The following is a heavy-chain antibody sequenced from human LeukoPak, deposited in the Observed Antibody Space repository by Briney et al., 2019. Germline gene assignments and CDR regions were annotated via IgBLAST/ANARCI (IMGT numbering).Heavy chain of an antibody. V-gene: IGHV4-34*01. CDR3: ARGYTGIYCSSTSCYTRPYYYYGMDV. D-gene: IGHD2-2*02. CDR1: GGSFSGYY. CDR2: INHSGST. J-gene: IGHJ6*02. Sequence: SETLSLTCAVYGGSFSGYYWSWIRQPPGKGLEWMGEINHSGSTKYNPSLKSRVTISVDTSKNQFSLKLSSVTAADTAVYYCARGYTGIYCSSTSCYTRPYYYYGMDVWGQGTTVTVSS.